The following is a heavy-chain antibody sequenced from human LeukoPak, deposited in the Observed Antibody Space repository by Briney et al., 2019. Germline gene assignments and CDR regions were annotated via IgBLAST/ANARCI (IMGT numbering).Heavy chain of an antibody. CDR3: TRGVRRDSWYFDY. D-gene: IGHD6-13*01. V-gene: IGHV3-30-3*01. CDR2: ISYDGNNK. CDR1: GFTFNTYP. J-gene: IGHJ4*02. Sequence: PGGSLRLSCAASGFTFNTYPMHWVRQAPGKGLEWVTGISYDGNNKYDAESVQGRFTISRDNSKNTLYLQMLSLKTKDTAVYYCTRGVRRDSWYFDYWGQGTLVTVSS.